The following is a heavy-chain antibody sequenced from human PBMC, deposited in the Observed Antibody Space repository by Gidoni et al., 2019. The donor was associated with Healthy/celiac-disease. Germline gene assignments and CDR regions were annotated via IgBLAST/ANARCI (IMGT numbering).Heavy chain of an antibody. CDR1: GGSISSYY. V-gene: IGHV4-59*01. CDR2: IYYGGST. Sequence: QVQLQESGPGLVKPSETLSLTCTVSGGSISSYYWSWIRQPPGKGLEWIGYIYYGGSTNYNPSLKSRVTISVDTSKNQFSLKLSSVTAADTAVYYCASGGPAPLFDYWGQGTLVTVSS. D-gene: IGHD2-15*01. CDR3: ASGGPAPLFDY. J-gene: IGHJ4*02.